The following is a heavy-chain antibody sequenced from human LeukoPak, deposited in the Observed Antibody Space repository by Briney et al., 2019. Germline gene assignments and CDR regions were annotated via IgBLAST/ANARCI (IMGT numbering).Heavy chain of an antibody. D-gene: IGHD3-10*01. CDR2: ISSSSSYI. CDR1: GFTFSSYS. Sequence: GGSLRLSCAASGFTFSSYSMNWVRQAPGKGLEWVSSISSSSSYIYYADSVKGRFTISRDNAKNSLYLQMNSLRAEDTAVYYCARVSHARHGPISEEWFGESDCWGQGTLVTVSS. J-gene: IGHJ4*02. CDR3: ARVSHARHGPISEEWFGESDC. V-gene: IGHV3-21*01.